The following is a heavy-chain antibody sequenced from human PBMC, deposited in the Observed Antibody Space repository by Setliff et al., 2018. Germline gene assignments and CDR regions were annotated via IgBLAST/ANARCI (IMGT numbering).Heavy chain of an antibody. CDR2: IIPIFGTA. V-gene: IGHV1-69*06. Sequence: GASVKVSCKASGGTFSSYAISWVRQAPGQGLEWMGRIIPIFGTANYAQKLQGRVTITADKSTSTAYMELSSLRSEDTAVYYCAREGLIADTTYYYYYYMDVWGKGTTVTVSS. CDR1: GGTFSSYA. D-gene: IGHD2-21*01. J-gene: IGHJ6*03. CDR3: AREGLIADTTYYYYYYMDV.